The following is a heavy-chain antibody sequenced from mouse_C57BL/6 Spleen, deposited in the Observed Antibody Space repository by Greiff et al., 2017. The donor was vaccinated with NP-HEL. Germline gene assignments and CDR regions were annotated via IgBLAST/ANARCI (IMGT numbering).Heavy chain of an antibody. V-gene: IGHV7-3*01. Sequence: EVKLMESGGGLVQPGGSLSLSCAASGFTFTDYYMSWVRQPPGKALEWLGFIRNKANGYTTEYSASVKGRFTISRDNSQSILYLQMNALRAEDSATYYGARLDDYRFDYWGQGTTLTVSS. CDR3: ARLDDYRFDY. CDR1: GFTFTDYY. J-gene: IGHJ2*01. CDR2: IRNKANGYTT. D-gene: IGHD2-4*01.